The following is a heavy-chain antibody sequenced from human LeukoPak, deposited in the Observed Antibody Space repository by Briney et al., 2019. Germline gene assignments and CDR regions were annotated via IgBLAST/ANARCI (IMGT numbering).Heavy chain of an antibody. CDR1: GFTFSSYA. V-gene: IGHV3-23*01. Sequence: PGGSLRLSCAASGFTFSSYAMSWVRQPPGKGLEWVSTISATGGSIYFADSVKGRFTISRANSKNTLFLQMNSLRAEDTAVYYCAKTLAYYYDSSGYLDYWGQGTLVTVSS. CDR2: ISATGGSI. D-gene: IGHD3-22*01. CDR3: AKTLAYYYDSSGYLDY. J-gene: IGHJ4*02.